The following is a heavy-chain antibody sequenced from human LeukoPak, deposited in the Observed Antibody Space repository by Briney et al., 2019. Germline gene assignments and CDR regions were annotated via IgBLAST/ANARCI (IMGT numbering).Heavy chain of an antibody. D-gene: IGHD1-7*01. CDR1: GFTFSSYA. CDR2: IWYDGNNK. J-gene: IGHJ4*02. CDR3: ARDDAGTTDY. V-gene: IGHV3-33*08. Sequence: GGSLRLSCAASGFTFSSYAMHWVRQAPGKGLEWVTIIWYDGNNKYYADSVKGRFTISRDNSKNTLYLQMNSLRAEDTAVYYCARDDAGTTDYWGQGTLVTVSS.